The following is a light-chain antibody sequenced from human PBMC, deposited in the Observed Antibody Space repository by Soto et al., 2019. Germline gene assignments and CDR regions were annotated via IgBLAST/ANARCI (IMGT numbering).Light chain of an antibody. CDR1: QPITKY. V-gene: IGKV1-39*01. J-gene: IGKJ1*01. CDR2: AAS. CDR3: QQSYSTPRT. Sequence: GARVTITCRASQPITKYLNWYQQKPGKAPELLIYAASSLQSGVPSRFSGTESGTDFTLTISSLQPEDFATYYCQQSYSTPRTLGKGSKVDIK.